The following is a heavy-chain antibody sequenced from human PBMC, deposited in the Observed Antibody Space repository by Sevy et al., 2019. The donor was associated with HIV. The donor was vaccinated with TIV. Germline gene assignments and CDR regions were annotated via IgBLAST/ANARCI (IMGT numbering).Heavy chain of an antibody. Sequence: GGSLRLSCAASGFTFSSYAMSWVRQAPGKGLEWVSAISGSGGSTYYADSVKGRFTISRDNSKNTLYLQMNSLRAEDTAVYYCAKVSYCSGGSCYLHNHWYFDLWGRGTLVTVSS. V-gene: IGHV3-23*01. D-gene: IGHD2-15*01. J-gene: IGHJ2*01. CDR1: GFTFSSYA. CDR2: ISGSGGST. CDR3: AKVSYCSGGSCYLHNHWYFDL.